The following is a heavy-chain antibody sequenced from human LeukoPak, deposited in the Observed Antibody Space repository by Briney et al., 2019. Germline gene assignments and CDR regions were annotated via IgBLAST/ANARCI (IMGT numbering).Heavy chain of an antibody. Sequence: SGPALVKPTQPLTLTCSFSEFSLKTRGVCVSWIRQPSGKALEWLARIDWDNDKFYRASLKTRLTISKDTSKNQVVLTLTNVDPGDTATDYCARMDSSGWSPEYWGQGTPVIVSS. J-gene: IGHJ4*02. V-gene: IGHV2-70*17. CDR3: ARMDSSGWSPEY. CDR1: EFSLKTRGVC. CDR2: IDWDNDK. D-gene: IGHD3-22*01.